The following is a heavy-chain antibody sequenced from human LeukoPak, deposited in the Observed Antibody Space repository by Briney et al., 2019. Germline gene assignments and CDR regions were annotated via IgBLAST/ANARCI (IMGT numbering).Heavy chain of an antibody. V-gene: IGHV3-9*01. Sequence: GGSLRLSCAVSGFSLDDHAMHWVRQAPGKGLEWVSGISWNGGSLDYADSVKGRFIISRDNAKKSLCLQMNSLRPEDTAVYYCAKDTEFGEPYHGMDVWGQGTTVTVSS. J-gene: IGHJ6*02. CDR3: AKDTEFGEPYHGMDV. CDR2: ISWNGGSL. D-gene: IGHD3-10*01. CDR1: GFSLDDHA.